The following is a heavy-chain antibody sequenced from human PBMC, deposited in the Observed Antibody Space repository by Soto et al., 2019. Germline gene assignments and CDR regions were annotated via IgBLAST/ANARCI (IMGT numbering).Heavy chain of an antibody. J-gene: IGHJ6*02. CDR2: ISWNSGSI. CDR3: AKDMGVNPPLYYYGMDV. Sequence: ESGGGLVQPGRSLRLSCAASGFTFDDYAMHWVRQAPGKGLEWVSGISWNSGSIGYADSVKGRFTISRDNAKNSLYLQMNSLRAEDTALYYCAKDMGVNPPLYYYGMDVWGQGTTVTVSS. V-gene: IGHV3-9*01. D-gene: IGHD2-21*01. CDR1: GFTFDDYA.